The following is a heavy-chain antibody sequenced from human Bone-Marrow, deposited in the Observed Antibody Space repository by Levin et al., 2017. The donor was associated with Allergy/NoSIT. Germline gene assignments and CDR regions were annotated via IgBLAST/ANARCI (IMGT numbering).Heavy chain of an antibody. CDR1: SGSISRGDW. CDR2: VGYSGST. V-gene: IGHV4-4*02. Sequence: SETLSLTCFVSSGSISRGDWWSWVRQTPGKGLEWIGEVGYSGSTNYNPSLQSRATLSIDTSKSQFSLKLTSVTAADTAVYYCARIPKWQYYYFDSWGPGTVVTVSS. J-gene: IGHJ4*02. CDR3: ARIPKWQYYYFDS. D-gene: IGHD5-12*01.